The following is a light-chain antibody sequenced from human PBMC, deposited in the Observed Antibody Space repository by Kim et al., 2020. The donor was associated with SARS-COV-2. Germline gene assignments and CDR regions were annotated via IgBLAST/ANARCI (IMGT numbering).Light chain of an antibody. V-gene: IGKV1-33*01. CDR2: DAS. CDR3: QQCDNLPIT. Sequence: AALGDRVTITCQTRQDSSNYLNWYPQKPGKAPKVLIYDASNLAPGVPSRFSGSGSGTDFTFTISSLQPEDVATYFCQQCDNLPITFGQGTRLEIK. CDR1: QDSSNY. J-gene: IGKJ5*01.